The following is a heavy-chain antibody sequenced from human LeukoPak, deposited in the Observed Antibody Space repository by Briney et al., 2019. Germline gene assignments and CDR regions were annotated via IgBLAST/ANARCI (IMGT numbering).Heavy chain of an antibody. CDR1: GFTFSTSD. CDR2: IQYDGSRK. J-gene: IGHJ3*02. CDR3: AKDLGYDSSGYYHAFDI. Sequence: GGSLRLSCATSGFTFSTSDMHWVRQAPGKGLEWVSFIQYDGSRKNYVDSVKGRFTISRDNSKHTLYLQMNSLRAEDTAVYYCAKDLGYDSSGYYHAFDIWGQGTMVTVSS. V-gene: IGHV3-30*02. D-gene: IGHD3-22*01.